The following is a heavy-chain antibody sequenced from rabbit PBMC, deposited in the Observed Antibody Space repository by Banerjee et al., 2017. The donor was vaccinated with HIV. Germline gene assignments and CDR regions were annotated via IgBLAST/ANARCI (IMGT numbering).Heavy chain of an antibody. CDR1: GFDFSSYY. CDR2: IDPVFGST. D-gene: IGHD1-1*01. Sequence: QLKESGGGLVQPGGSLKLSCKASGFDFSSYYMSWVRQAPGKGLEWIGYIDPVFGSTYYASWVNGRFPISSHDAQNTLYLQLTSLTAADTATYFCARGGNSDWHFNLWGQGTLVTVS. CDR3: ARGGNSDWHFNL. V-gene: IGHV1S7*01. J-gene: IGHJ4*01.